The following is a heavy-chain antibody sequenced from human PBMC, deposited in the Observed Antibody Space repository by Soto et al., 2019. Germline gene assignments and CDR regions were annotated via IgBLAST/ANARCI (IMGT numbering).Heavy chain of an antibody. CDR2: IDYSGSS. V-gene: IGHV4-59*08. CDR1: GGSISTYY. D-gene: IGHD5-18*01. Sequence: SETLSLTCTVSGGSISTYYWSWIRQPPGKGLEWIGHIDYSGSSKYNPSLKSRVAISVDTSKNQFSLNLGSVTAADTAVYYCARLLRGYNYGSSDDYYYMDVWGKGTTVTVSS. CDR3: ARLLRGYNYGSSDDYYYMDV. J-gene: IGHJ6*03.